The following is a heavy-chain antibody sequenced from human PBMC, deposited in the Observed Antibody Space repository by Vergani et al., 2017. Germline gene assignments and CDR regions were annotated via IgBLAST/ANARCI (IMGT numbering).Heavy chain of an antibody. V-gene: IGHV3-30-3*01. Sequence: QVQLVESGGGVVQPGRSLRLSCAASGFTFSSYAMHWVRQAPGKGLEWVAVISYDGSNKYYADSVKGRFTISRDNSKNPLYLQMNSLRAEDTAVYYCARDFHMVRGVIMPHGAFDIWGQGTMVTVSS. D-gene: IGHD3-10*01. CDR1: GFTFSSYA. CDR3: ARDFHMVRGVIMPHGAFDI. CDR2: ISYDGSNK. J-gene: IGHJ3*02.